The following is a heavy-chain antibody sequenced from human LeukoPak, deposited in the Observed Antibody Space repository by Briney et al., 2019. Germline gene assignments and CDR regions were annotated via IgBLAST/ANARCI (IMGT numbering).Heavy chain of an antibody. Sequence: SETLSLTCTVSGGSISSSSYYWGWIRQPPGKGLEWIGSIYYSGSTYYNPSLKSRVTISVDTSKNQFSLKLSSVAAADTAVYYCARLYTIFGVVNLYWFDPWGQGTLVTVSS. V-gene: IGHV4-39*07. CDR1: GGSISSSSYY. CDR3: ARLYTIFGVVNLYWFDP. CDR2: IYYSGST. D-gene: IGHD3-3*01. J-gene: IGHJ5*02.